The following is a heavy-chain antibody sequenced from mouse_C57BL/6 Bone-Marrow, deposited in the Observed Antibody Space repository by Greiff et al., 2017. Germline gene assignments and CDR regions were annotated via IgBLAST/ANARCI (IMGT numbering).Heavy chain of an antibody. CDR3: ARESNWDYCDD. CDR1: GYTFTSYW. V-gene: IGHV1-69*01. Sequence: QVQLQQPGAELVMPGASVKLSCKASGYTFTSYWMHWVKQRPGQGLEWIGEIDPSDSYTNYNQTFKGKSTLTVDKSSSTAYMQLSSLTSEDSAVYYCARESNWDYCDDWGQGTTLTVSS. CDR2: IDPSDSYT. D-gene: IGHD4-1*01. J-gene: IGHJ2*01.